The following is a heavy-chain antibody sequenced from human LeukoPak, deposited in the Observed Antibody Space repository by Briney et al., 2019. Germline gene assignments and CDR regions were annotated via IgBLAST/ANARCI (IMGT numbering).Heavy chain of an antibody. CDR2: IYSGGST. CDR1: GFTVSSNY. Sequence: PGGSLRLSCAASGFTVSSNYMGWVRQAPGKGLEWVSVIYSGGSTYYADSVKGRFTISRDNSKNTLYLQMNSLRAEDTAVYYCARAVTYGSGYYWGQGTLVTVSS. J-gene: IGHJ4*02. D-gene: IGHD3-10*01. V-gene: IGHV3-53*01. CDR3: ARAVTYGSGYY.